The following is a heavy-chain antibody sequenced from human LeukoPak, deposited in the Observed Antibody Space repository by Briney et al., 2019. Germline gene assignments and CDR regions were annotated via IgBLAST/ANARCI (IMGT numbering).Heavy chain of an antibody. Sequence: PGRSLRLSCAASGFTFSSYAMHWVRQAPGKGLEWVAVISYDGSNKYYADSVKGRFTISRDNSKNTLYLQMNSLRDEDTAVYYCARGRYSSSWDIFDYWGQGTLVTVSS. V-gene: IGHV3-30-3*01. D-gene: IGHD6-13*01. J-gene: IGHJ4*02. CDR3: ARGRYSSSWDIFDY. CDR1: GFTFSSYA. CDR2: ISYDGSNK.